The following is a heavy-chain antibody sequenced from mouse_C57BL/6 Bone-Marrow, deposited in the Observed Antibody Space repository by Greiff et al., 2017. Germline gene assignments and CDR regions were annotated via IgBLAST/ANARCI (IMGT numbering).Heavy chain of an antibody. J-gene: IGHJ2*01. D-gene: IGHD1-1*01. Sequence: VQLQQPGAELVRPGSSVKLSCKASGYTFTSYWMDWVKQRPGQGLEWIGNIYPSDSETHYNQKFKDKATLTVDKSSSTAYMQLSSLTSEDSAVYYCARGGSHYYGSSDYWDQGTTLTVSS. CDR1: GYTFTSYW. V-gene: IGHV1-61*01. CDR2: IYPSDSET. CDR3: ARGGSHYYGSSDY.